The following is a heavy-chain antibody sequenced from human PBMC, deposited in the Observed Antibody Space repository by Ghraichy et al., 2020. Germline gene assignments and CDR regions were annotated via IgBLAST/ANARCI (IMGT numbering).Heavy chain of an antibody. V-gene: IGHV1-2*02. Sequence: ASVKVSCKASGYTFTGYYMHWVRQAPGQGLEWMGWINPNSGGTNYAQKFQGRVTMTRDTSISTAYMELSRLRSDDTAVYYCARDLGYSSSWSYYYYYYGMDVWGQGTTVTVSS. J-gene: IGHJ6*02. CDR2: INPNSGGT. CDR1: GYTFTGYY. CDR3: ARDLGYSSSWSYYYYYYGMDV. D-gene: IGHD6-13*01.